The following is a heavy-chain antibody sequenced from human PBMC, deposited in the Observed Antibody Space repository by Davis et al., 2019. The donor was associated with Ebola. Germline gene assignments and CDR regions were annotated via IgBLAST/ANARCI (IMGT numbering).Heavy chain of an antibody. Sequence: PGGSLRLSCTASGFTFSNAWMSWVRQAPGKGLEWVGRIKSKTDGGTAGYAAPVKTRFTISRDDSKNTLYLQMNSLKSEDTAVYYCTRTPAAGLWGQGTLVTVSS. CDR1: GFTFSNAW. J-gene: IGHJ4*02. CDR3: TRTPAAGL. D-gene: IGHD6-13*01. V-gene: IGHV3-15*01. CDR2: IKSKTDGGTA.